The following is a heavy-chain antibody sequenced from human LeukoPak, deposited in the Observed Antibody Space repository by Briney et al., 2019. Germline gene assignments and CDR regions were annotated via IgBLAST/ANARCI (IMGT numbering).Heavy chain of an antibody. Sequence: PGGSLRLSCAASGFTFSSYAMSWVRQAPGKGLEWVSAISVSGGSTYYADSVKGRFTISRDNSKNTLYLQMNSLRAEDTAVYYCAKDSGWRWLQLTRMDVWGQGTTVTVSS. V-gene: IGHV3-23*01. CDR3: AKDSGWRWLQLTRMDV. D-gene: IGHD5-24*01. CDR2: ISVSGGST. CDR1: GFTFSSYA. J-gene: IGHJ6*02.